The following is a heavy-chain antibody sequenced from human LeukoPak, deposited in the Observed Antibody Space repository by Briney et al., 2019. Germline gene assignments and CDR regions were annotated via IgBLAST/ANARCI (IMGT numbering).Heavy chain of an antibody. V-gene: IGHV4-34*01. CDR1: GGSFSGYY. D-gene: IGHD2-15*01. CDR3: ARGRAVAYGGPYYYYYMDV. J-gene: IGHJ6*03. Sequence: SETLSLTCAVYGGSFSGYYWSWIRQPPGKGLEWIGEINHSGSTNYNPSLKSRVTISVDTSKNQFSLKLSSVTAADTAVYYCARGRAVAYGGPYYYYYMDVWGKGTTVTVSS. CDR2: INHSGST.